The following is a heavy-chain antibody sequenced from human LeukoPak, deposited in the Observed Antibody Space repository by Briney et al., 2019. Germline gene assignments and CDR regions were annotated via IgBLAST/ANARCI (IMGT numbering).Heavy chain of an antibody. CDR2: ISSSSSTI. J-gene: IGHJ6*03. CDR1: GFIFSSYS. V-gene: IGHV3-48*01. Sequence: GGSLRLSCAASGFIFSSYSMNWVRQAPGKGLEWVSYISSSSSTIYYADSVKGRFTISRDNAENSLYLQMNSLGAEDTAVYYCARDDHYNYYYMDVWGKGTTVTVSS. CDR3: ARDDHYNYYYMDV.